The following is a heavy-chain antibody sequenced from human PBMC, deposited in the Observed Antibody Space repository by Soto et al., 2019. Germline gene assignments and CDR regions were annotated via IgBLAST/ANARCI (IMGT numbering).Heavy chain of an antibody. V-gene: IGHV1-8*02. CDR2: MKPGSGKT. D-gene: IGHD3-16*01. J-gene: IGHJ5*02. CDR3: ARMASFGTLNWFDP. CDR1: GYTFINYD. Sequence: QVQLVQSGAEVKEPGASVRVSCKASGYTFINYDISWVRQATGQGLEWMGWMKPGSGKTGYANKLQGRVTMTRDASTSTVHLELSSLTSEDTAVYYCARMASFGTLNWFDPWGQGPLVTVSS.